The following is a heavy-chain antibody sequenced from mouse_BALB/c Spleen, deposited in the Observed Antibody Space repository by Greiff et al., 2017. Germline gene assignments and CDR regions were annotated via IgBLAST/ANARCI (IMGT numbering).Heavy chain of an antibody. Sequence: EVQRVESGGGLVKPGGSLKLSCAASGFTFSSYAMSWVRQTPEKRLEWVASISSGGSTYYPDSVKGRFTISRDNARNILYLQMSSLRSEDTAMYYCAREVTTGSYWYFDVWGAGTTVTVSS. CDR1: GFTFSSYA. V-gene: IGHV5-6-5*01. J-gene: IGHJ1*01. D-gene: IGHD1-1*01. CDR2: ISSGGST. CDR3: AREVTTGSYWYFDV.